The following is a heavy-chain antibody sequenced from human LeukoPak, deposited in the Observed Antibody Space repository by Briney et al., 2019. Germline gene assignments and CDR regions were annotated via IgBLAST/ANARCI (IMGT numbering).Heavy chain of an antibody. CDR1: GGSISSYY. D-gene: IGHD6-19*01. J-gene: IGHJ4*02. CDR2: IYTSGST. CDR3: VRVGYSSGWHNFDY. V-gene: IGHV4-4*07. Sequence: SETLSLTCTVSGGSISSYYWSWIRQPAGKGLEWIGRIYTSGSTNYNPSLKSRVIMSVDTSKNQFSLKLSSVTAADTAVYYCVRVGYSSGWHNFDYWGQGTLVTVSS.